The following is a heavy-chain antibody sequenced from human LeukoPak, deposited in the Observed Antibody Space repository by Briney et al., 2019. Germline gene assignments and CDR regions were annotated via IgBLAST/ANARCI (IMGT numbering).Heavy chain of an antibody. V-gene: IGHV4-39*07. Sequence: SETLSLTCTVSGGSISSSSYYWGWIRQPPGKGLEWIGSIYYSGSTYYNPSLKSRVTISVDTSKNQFSLKLSSVTAADTAVYYCANYCSGGSCSLDYWGQGTLVTVSS. CDR3: ANYCSGGSCSLDY. J-gene: IGHJ4*02. CDR1: GGSISSSSYY. D-gene: IGHD2-15*01. CDR2: IYYSGST.